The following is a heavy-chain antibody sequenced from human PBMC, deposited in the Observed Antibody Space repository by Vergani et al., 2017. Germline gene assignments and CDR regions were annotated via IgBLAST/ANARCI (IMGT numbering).Heavy chain of an antibody. CDR2: IVVGSGNT. D-gene: IGHD6-13*01. CDR3: ARRSSSWSNWFDP. J-gene: IGHJ5*02. CDR1: GFTFTSSA. Sequence: QMQLVQSGPEVKKPGTSVKVSCKASGFTFTSSAVQWVRQARGQRLEWIGWIVVGSGNTNYAQKFQERVTITRDMSTSTVYMELSSLRSEDTAVYYCARRSSSWSNWFDPWGQGTLVTVSS. V-gene: IGHV1-58*01.